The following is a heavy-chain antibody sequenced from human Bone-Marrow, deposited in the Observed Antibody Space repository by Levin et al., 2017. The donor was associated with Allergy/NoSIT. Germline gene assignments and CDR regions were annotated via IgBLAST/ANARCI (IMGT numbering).Heavy chain of an antibody. Sequence: PGGSLRLSCAASGFIFASYSMNWVRQAPGKGLEWVAYINGGSDAMYYADSVKGRFTISRDNAKNSLYLQMNSLRDEDTAVFYCARDLIGGYTSDYWGQGTLVTVSS. CDR2: INGGSDAM. J-gene: IGHJ4*02. V-gene: IGHV3-48*02. CDR1: GFIFASYS. D-gene: IGHD2-2*02. CDR3: ARDLIGGYTSDY.